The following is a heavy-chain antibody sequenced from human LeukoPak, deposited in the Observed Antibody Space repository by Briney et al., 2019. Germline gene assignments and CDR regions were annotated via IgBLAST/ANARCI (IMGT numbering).Heavy chain of an antibody. J-gene: IGHJ4*02. CDR2: IYYSGST. V-gene: IGHV4-30-4*08. D-gene: IGHD3-16*01. CDR3: ARKRGTELDY. Sequence: SETLSLTCTVSGGSISSGDYYWSWIRQPPGTGLEWIGYIYYSGSTYYNPSLKSRVTISVDTSKNQFSPKLSSVTAADTAVYYCARKRGTELDYWGQGTLVTVSS. CDR1: GGSISSGDYY.